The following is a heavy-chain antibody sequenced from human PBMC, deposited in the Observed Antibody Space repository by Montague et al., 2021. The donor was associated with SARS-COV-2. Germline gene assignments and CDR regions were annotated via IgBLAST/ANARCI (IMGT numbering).Heavy chain of an antibody. J-gene: IGHJ6*02. D-gene: IGHD1-1*01. CDR2: INHSGST. V-gene: IGHV4-34*01. CDR3: ARGRGTALFRRVYFGMDV. CDR1: GGSFSGYY. Sequence: SETLSLTCAVYGGSFSGYYWSWIRQPPGKGLEWIAEINHSGSTXXXPSXXXRVTISVDTSKNQFSLKLGSVTAADTAVYYCARGRGTALFRRVYFGMDVWGQGTTVTVSS.